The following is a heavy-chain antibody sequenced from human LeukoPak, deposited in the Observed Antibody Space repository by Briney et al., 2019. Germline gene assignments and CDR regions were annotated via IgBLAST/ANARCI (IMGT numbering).Heavy chain of an antibody. J-gene: IGHJ6*02. V-gene: IGHV3-23*01. CDR2: ISGSCGST. CDR3: AKPAVTTYPFIDGMDV. D-gene: IGHD4-17*01. CDR1: GFTFSSYA. Sequence: GGSLRLSCAASGFTFSSYAMSWVRQAPGKGLEWVSAISGSCGSTYYAGSVKGRFTISRDNSKNTLYLQMNSLRAEDTAVYYCAKPAVTTYPFIDGMDVWGQGTTVTVSS.